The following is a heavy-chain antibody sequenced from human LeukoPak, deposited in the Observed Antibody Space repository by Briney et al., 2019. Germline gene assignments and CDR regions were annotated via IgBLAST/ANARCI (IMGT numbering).Heavy chain of an antibody. CDR1: GFTFSSYG. V-gene: IGHV3-33*01. D-gene: IGHD2-2*02. CDR2: IWYDGSNK. J-gene: IGHJ6*03. CDR3: ARGQIPFYYYMDV. Sequence: PGGSLRLSCAASGFTFSSYGMHWVRQAPGKGLEWVAVIWYDGSNKYYADSVKGRFTISRDNSKNTLYLQMNSLRAEDTAVYYCARGQIPFYYYMDVWGKGTTVTVSS.